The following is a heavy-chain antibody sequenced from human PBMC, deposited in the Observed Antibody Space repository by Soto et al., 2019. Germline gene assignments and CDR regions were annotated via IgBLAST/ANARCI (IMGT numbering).Heavy chain of an antibody. J-gene: IGHJ4*02. CDR3: TRLISAAQDY. CDR2: IRDRAYSYAT. Sequence: VLLVESGGGLVQPGGSLKLSCAASGFVFKDSSIHWVRQASGKGLEWVGGIRDRAYSYATAYSASVKGRFTITRDDSSNTAYMQMNSLTTEDTAIYYCTRLISAAQDYWGQGTLVTVSS. CDR1: GFVFKDSS. D-gene: IGHD3-10*01. V-gene: IGHV3-73*01.